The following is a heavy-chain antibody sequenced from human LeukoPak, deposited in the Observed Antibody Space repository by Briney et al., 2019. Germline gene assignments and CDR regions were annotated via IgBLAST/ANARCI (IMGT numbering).Heavy chain of an antibody. J-gene: IGHJ6*01. CDR2: IYYSGST. CDR1: GGSISSYY. CDR3: PRWLGLEEYQMPLFYSSYGTEV. V-gene: IGHV4-59*01. Sequence: PSETLSLTCTVSGGSISSYYWSWIRQPPGKGLEWIGYIYYSGSTNYNPSLKSRVTISVDTSKNQFSLSLTFVPAADRAVYYCPRWLGLEEYQMPLFYSSYGTEVWGEGTPVTAS. D-gene: IGHD2-2*01.